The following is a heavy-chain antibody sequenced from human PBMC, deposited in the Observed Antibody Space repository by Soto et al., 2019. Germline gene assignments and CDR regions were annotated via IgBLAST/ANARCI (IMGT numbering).Heavy chain of an antibody. CDR3: ARIWFGELLLNYGMDV. V-gene: IGHV3-11*01. CDR2: ISSSGSTI. J-gene: IGHJ6*02. Sequence: GGSLRLSCAASGFTFSDYYMSWIRQAPGKGLEWVSYISSSGSTIYYADSVKGRFTISRGNAKNSLYLQMNSLRAEDTAVYYCARIWFGELLLNYGMDVWGQGTTVTVSS. CDR1: GFTFSDYY. D-gene: IGHD3-10*01.